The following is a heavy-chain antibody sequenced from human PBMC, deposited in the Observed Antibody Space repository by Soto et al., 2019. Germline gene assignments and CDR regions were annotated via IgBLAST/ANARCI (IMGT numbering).Heavy chain of an antibody. J-gene: IGHJ3*02. CDR2: ISSSSSYI. Sequence: GGSLRLSCAASGFTFSSYSMNWVRQAPGKGLEWVSSISSSSSYIYYADSVKGRFTISRDNAKNSLYLQMNSLRAEDTAVYYCARGVVYSSSMIPAFDIWGQGTMVTVSS. CDR1: GFTFSSYS. V-gene: IGHV3-21*01. D-gene: IGHD6-6*01. CDR3: ARGVVYSSSMIPAFDI.